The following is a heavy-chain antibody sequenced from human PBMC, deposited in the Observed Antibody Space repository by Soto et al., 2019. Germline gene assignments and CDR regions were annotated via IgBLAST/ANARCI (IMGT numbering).Heavy chain of an antibody. J-gene: IGHJ4*02. Sequence: ASVKVSCKASGYTFTSYDMHWVRQAPGQGLEWMGIINPSGGSTSYAQKFQGRVTMTRDTSTSTVYMELSSLRSEDTAVYYCARDQSHEQVDYWGQGTLVTVSS. V-gene: IGHV1-46*01. CDR3: ARDQSHEQVDY. CDR2: INPSGGST. CDR1: GYTFTSYD.